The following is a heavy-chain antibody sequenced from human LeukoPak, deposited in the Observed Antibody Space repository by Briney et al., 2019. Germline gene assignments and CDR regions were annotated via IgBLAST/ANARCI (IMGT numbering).Heavy chain of an antibody. Sequence: GGSLRLSCAASGFTFSSYGMHWVRQAPGKGLEWVALIWYDGSHKYYADSVKGRFTISRDNSKNTLYLQMNSLRAEDTAVYYCARVPVFYDSSGYELAYYFDYWGQGTLVTVSS. CDR2: IWYDGSHK. D-gene: IGHD3-22*01. CDR3: ARVPVFYDSSGYELAYYFDY. J-gene: IGHJ4*02. V-gene: IGHV3-33*01. CDR1: GFTFSSYG.